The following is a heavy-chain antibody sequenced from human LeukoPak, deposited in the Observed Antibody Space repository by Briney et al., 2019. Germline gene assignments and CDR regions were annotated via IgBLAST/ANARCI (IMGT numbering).Heavy chain of an antibody. CDR2: ISGSGGST. V-gene: IGHV3-23*01. Sequence: GGSLRLSCAASGFTFSSYAMSWVRQAPGKGLEWVSAISGSGGSTYYADSVKGRFTISRDNSKNTLYLQMNSLRAEDTAVYYCAKDGHIVVVVAATWGYFDYWGRGTLVTVSS. J-gene: IGHJ4*02. D-gene: IGHD2-15*01. CDR3: AKDGHIVVVVAATWGYFDY. CDR1: GFTFSSYA.